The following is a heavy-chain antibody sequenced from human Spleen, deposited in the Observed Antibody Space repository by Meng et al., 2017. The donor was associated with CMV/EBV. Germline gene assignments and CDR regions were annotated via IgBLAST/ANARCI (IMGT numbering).Heavy chain of an antibody. J-gene: IGHJ4*02. V-gene: IGHV3-21*01. D-gene: IGHD3-22*01. CDR3: ARAPTQKYYYDSSGETPGY. CDR1: GFTFSSYS. CDR2: ISSSSSFI. Sequence: GGSLRLSCAASGFTFSSYSMNWVRQAPGKGLEWVSSISSSSSFIYYADSVKGRFTISRDNAKNSLYLQMNSLRAEDTAVYYCARAPTQKYYYDSSGETPGYWGQGILVTVSS.